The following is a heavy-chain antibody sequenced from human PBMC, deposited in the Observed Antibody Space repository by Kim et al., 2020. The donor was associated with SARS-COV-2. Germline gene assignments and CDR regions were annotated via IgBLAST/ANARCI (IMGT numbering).Heavy chain of an antibody. Sequence: GGSLRLSCAASGLMFSASGMHWVRQAPGKGLDWVAMIWSDGSDTYYADSVEGRFTISRDNSIDTVYLQMNTLRVDDTATYYCVRDKEERSLDYWGQGTLVTVSA. CDR2: IWSDGSDT. V-gene: IGHV3-33*01. J-gene: IGHJ4*02. CDR1: GLMFSASG. CDR3: VRDKEERSLDY.